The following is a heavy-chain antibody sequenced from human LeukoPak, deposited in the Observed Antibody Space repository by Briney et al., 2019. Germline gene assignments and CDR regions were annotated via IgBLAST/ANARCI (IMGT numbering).Heavy chain of an antibody. CDR2: IWYDGSNK. Sequence: GGSLRLSCAASGFTFSSYGMHWVRQAPGKGLEWVAVIWYDGSNKYYADSVKGRFTISRDNAKNSLYLQMNGLRAEDTAMYYCARDRNVYGYYYNGMDVWGQGTTVTVSS. V-gene: IGHV3-33*01. J-gene: IGHJ6*02. D-gene: IGHD5/OR15-5a*01. CDR1: GFTFSSYG. CDR3: ARDRNVYGYYYNGMDV.